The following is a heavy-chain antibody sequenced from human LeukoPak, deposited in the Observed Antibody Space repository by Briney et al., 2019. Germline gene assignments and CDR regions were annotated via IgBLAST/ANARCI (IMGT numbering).Heavy chain of an antibody. CDR3: ARGRRVHSYGFNNWFDP. J-gene: IGHJ5*02. Sequence: ASVKVSCTASGYTFTSYDINWVRQATGQGLEGMGWMNPNSGNTGYAQKFQGRVTMTRNTSISTAYMELSSLRSEDTAVYYCARGRRVHSYGFNNWFDPWGQGTLVTVSS. V-gene: IGHV1-8*01. CDR2: MNPNSGNT. CDR1: GYTFTSYD. D-gene: IGHD5-18*01.